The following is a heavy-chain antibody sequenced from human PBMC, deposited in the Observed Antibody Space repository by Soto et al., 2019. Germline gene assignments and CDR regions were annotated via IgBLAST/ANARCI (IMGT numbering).Heavy chain of an antibody. CDR2: IYYSGSS. Sequence: SETLSLTCTVSGGSVSSGSYYWSWIRQPPGKGLELIGYIYYSGSSNYNPSLKSRVTISVDTSKNQFSLKLSSVTAADTAVYYCARVVPFSYGYTTCSDPRCQGTLLTGSS. CDR3: ARVVPFSYGYTTCSDP. CDR1: GGSVSSGSYY. V-gene: IGHV4-61*01. D-gene: IGHD5-18*01. J-gene: IGHJ5*02.